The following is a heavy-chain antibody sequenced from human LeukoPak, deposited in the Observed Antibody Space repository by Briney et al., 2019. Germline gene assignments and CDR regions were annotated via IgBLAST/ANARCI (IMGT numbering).Heavy chain of an antibody. CDR2: IYTSGST. D-gene: IGHD3-10*01. V-gene: IGHV4-4*07. J-gene: IGHJ4*02. Sequence: SETLSLTCTVSGGSITGSYWSWIRQPAGEGREWIGRIYTSGSTDYNPSLQSRVAMSVDTSKNQSSLKLSSVTAADTAVYYCARAYGSGYFDSGGQGTLVTVSS. CDR1: GGSITGSY. CDR3: ARAYGSGYFDS.